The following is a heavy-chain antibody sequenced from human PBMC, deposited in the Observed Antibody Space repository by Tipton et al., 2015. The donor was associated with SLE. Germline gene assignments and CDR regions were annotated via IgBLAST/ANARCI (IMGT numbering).Heavy chain of an antibody. CDR2: IYTSGST. Sequence: TLSLTCTVSGGSISSGVYYLNWIRQPAGRGLEWIGRIYTSGSTNYTPSLKSRATISVDTSKNQFSLKLSSVTAADTAVYYCARARRSYYDSGNPGDAFDIWGQGTMVTVS. CDR3: ARARRSYYDSGNPGDAFDI. D-gene: IGHD3-10*01. J-gene: IGHJ3*02. V-gene: IGHV4-61*02. CDR1: GGSISSGVYY.